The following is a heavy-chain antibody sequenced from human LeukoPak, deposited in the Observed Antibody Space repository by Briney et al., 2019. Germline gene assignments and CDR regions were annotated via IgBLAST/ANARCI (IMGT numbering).Heavy chain of an antibody. V-gene: IGHV1-3*01. CDR3: ARDSYTYYYGSGSYYFFGWFDP. CDR1: GYTFTSYA. Sequence: GASVKVSCKASGYTFTSYAMHWVRQAPGQRLEWMGWINAGNGNTKYSQKFQGRVTITRDTSASTAYMELSSLRSEDTAVYYCARDSYTYYYGSGSYYFFGWFDPWGRGTLVTVSS. J-gene: IGHJ5*02. CDR2: INAGNGNT. D-gene: IGHD3-10*01.